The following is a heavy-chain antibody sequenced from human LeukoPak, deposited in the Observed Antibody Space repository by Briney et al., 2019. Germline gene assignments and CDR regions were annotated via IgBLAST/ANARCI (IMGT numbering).Heavy chain of an antibody. Sequence: SETLSLTCTVSGGSISSSSYYWGWIRQPPGKGLEWIGSIYYSRSTYYNPSLKSRVTISVDTSKNQFSLKLSSVTAADTAVYYCARSHYDFWSGYNPIFDYWGQGTLVTVSS. J-gene: IGHJ4*02. CDR1: GGSISSSSYY. V-gene: IGHV4-39*01. CDR2: IYYSRST. CDR3: ARSHYDFWSGYNPIFDY. D-gene: IGHD3-3*01.